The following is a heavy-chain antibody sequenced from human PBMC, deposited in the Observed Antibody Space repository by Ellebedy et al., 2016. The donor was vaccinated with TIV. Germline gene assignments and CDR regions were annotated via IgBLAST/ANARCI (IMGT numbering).Heavy chain of an antibody. CDR1: GYTFTNYY. V-gene: IGHV1-46*01. Sequence: AASVKVSCKASGYTFTNYYMNWVRQAPGQGLEWMGIINPGGGGTSYAQKFQGRVTMTRDTSTSTVYMELSSLSSEDTALYYCARAPLSGVFYGMDVWGQGTQVTVSS. CDR3: ARAPLSGVFYGMDV. J-gene: IGHJ6*02. CDR2: INPGGGGT. D-gene: IGHD3-16*02.